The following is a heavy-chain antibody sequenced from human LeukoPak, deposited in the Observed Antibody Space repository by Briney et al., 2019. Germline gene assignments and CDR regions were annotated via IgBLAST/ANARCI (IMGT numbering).Heavy chain of an antibody. CDR1: GFTFSGSA. Sequence: GGSLRLSCAASGFTFSGSAMHWVRQASGKGLEWVGRIRSKANSYATAYAASVKGRFTISRDDSKNKAYLQMNSLKTEDTAVYYCTRGGYDYGGFDYWGQGTLVTVSS. CDR2: IRSKANSYAT. V-gene: IGHV3-73*01. CDR3: TRGGYDYGGFDY. J-gene: IGHJ4*02. D-gene: IGHD5-12*01.